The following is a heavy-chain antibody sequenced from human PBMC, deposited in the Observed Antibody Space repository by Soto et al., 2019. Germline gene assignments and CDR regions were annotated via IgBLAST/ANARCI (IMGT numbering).Heavy chain of an antibody. J-gene: IGHJ4*02. CDR2: INPTGGTV. CDR1: GYTFTKFH. D-gene: IGHD3-16*01. Sequence: QVRLVQSGAEVKKPGASVKISCETSGYTFTKFHLHWVRQAHGQGLEWMGRINPTGGTVNYAQHFQGRVTVTADTSTSTVHMELSSLRFEDTAVYYCATEGDPRLYAATVFDYWGQGTLLSVSS. CDR3: ATEGDPRLYAATVFDY. V-gene: IGHV1-46*01.